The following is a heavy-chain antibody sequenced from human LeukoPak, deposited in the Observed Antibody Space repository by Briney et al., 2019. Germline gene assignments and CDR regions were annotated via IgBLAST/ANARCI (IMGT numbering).Heavy chain of an antibody. J-gene: IGHJ4*02. CDR3: ARDYYYGAGSYYLLNY. Sequence: ASVKVSCKASGYTFTSYYIHWVRQAPGQGLEWMGIINPSGGSTSYAQKFQGRVTMTRDTSTSTVYMELSSLRSEDTAVYYCARDYYYGAGSYYLLNYWGQGTLVTVSS. CDR1: GYTFTSYY. V-gene: IGHV1-46*01. D-gene: IGHD3-10*01. CDR2: INPSGGST.